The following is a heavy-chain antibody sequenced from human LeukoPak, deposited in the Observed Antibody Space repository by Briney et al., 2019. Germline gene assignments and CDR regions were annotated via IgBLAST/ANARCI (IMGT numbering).Heavy chain of an antibody. CDR3: ARNYGSVRTGIDY. V-gene: IGHV1-2*06. Sequence: GASVKVSCKASGYTLTDYYMHWVRQAPGQGLEWMGRINPNSGGTNYAQKFQGRVTMTRDTSISAAYMELSRLTSDDTAMYYCARNYGSVRTGIDYWGQGTLVTVSS. D-gene: IGHD3-10*01. J-gene: IGHJ4*02. CDR2: INPNSGGT. CDR1: GYTLTDYY.